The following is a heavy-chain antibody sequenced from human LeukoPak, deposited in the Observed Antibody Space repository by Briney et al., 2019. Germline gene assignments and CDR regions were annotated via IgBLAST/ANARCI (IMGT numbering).Heavy chain of an antibody. J-gene: IGHJ4*02. CDR2: TPPGYSGT. CDR3: VLRLGNDYSPVGY. V-gene: IGHV5-51*01. CDR1: EYTFYAYC. D-gene: IGHD3-16*01. Sequence: GESLKTPCKTLEYTFYAYCIGWVGQLPGKGREWLRVTPPGYSGTRYSPSLQRKVTISRDRSVNTAYTQRIRAIPSDTAICYCVLRLGNDYSPVGYWGQGTQVTVSS.